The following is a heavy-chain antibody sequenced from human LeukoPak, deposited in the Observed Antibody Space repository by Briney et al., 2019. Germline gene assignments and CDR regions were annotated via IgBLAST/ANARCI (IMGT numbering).Heavy chain of an antibody. D-gene: IGHD6-19*01. J-gene: IGHJ4*02. CDR1: GYTFTSYA. Sequence: ASVKVSCKASGYTFTSYAMHWVRQAPGQRLEWMGWINVGNGNTKYSQEFQGRVTITRDTSASTAYMELSSLRSEDMAVYYCARGTYSSGWSLFDYWGQGTLVTVSS. V-gene: IGHV1-3*03. CDR3: ARGTYSSGWSLFDY. CDR2: INVGNGNT.